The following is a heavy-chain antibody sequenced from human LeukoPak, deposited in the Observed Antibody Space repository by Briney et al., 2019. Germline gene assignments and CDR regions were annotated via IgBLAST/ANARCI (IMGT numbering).Heavy chain of an antibody. CDR2: ISSSSSYI. CDR1: GFTFSSYS. CDR3: AREPIAAAGTDWFDP. Sequence: PWGSLRLSCAASGFTFSSYSMNWVRQAPGKGLEWVSSISSSSSYIYYADSVKGRFTISRDNAKNSLYLQMNSLRAEDTAVYYCAREPIAAAGTDWFDPWGQGTLVTVSS. J-gene: IGHJ5*02. D-gene: IGHD6-13*01. V-gene: IGHV3-21*01.